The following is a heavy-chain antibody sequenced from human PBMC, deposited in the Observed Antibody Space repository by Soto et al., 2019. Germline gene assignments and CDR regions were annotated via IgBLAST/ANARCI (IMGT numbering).Heavy chain of an antibody. J-gene: IGHJ4*02. CDR3: AKEPPYGDYFDY. CDR1: GFTFDDYA. V-gene: IGHV3-9*01. D-gene: IGHD4-17*01. CDR2: ISWNSGSI. Sequence: EVQLVESGGGLVQPGRSLRLSCAASGFTFDDYAMHWVRQVPGKGLEWVSGISWNSGSIGYADSVKGRFTISRDNAKNSLYLQMNSLRAEDTALYYCAKEPPYGDYFDYWGQGTLVTVSS.